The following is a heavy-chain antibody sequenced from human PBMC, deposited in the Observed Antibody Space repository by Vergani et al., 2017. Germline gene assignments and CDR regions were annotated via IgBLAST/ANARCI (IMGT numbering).Heavy chain of an antibody. CDR2: SRNKARSYTT. V-gene: IGHV3-72*01. J-gene: IGHJ5*02. D-gene: IGHD6-13*01. Sequence: VQLKESGPGLVKSSETLSLTCSVSFDSIRNLYCNWIRQPPGKGLEWVGRSRNKARSYTTEYSASVKGRFTISRDDSRNSLYLQMNSLKTEDTAVYYCATLPLQTQQQVTSWCQGTLVTVSS. CDR1: FDSIRNLY. CDR3: ATLPLQTQQQVTS.